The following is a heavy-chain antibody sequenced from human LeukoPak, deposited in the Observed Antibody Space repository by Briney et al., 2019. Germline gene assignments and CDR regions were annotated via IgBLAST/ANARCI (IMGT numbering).Heavy chain of an antibody. J-gene: IGHJ4*02. CDR2: IYNSGST. Sequence: SETLSLTCTVSGGSISTYYWSWIRQPAGKGLEWIGRIYNSGSTNYNSSLKSRVTMSVDTSKNQFSLRLSSVTAADTAVYYCPRDRTEYTANYVFDYWGQGTLVTVSS. D-gene: IGHD1-7*01. CDR1: GGSISTYY. V-gene: IGHV4-4*07. CDR3: PRDRTEYTANYVFDY.